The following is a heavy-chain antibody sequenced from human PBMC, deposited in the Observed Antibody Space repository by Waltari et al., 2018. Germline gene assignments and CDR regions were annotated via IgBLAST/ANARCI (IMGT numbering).Heavy chain of an antibody. CDR1: GGSISSGSYY. CDR2: IYTSGST. J-gene: IGHJ6*02. CDR3: ARASYSNYPFYYGMDV. V-gene: IGHV4-61*09. Sequence: QVQLQESGPGLVKPSQTLSLTCTVSGGSISSGSYYWSWIRQPAGKGLEWIGYIYTSGSTNYNPSLKSRVTISVDTSKNQFSLKLSSVTAADTAVYYCARASYSNYPFYYGMDVWGQGTTVTVSS. D-gene: IGHD4-4*01.